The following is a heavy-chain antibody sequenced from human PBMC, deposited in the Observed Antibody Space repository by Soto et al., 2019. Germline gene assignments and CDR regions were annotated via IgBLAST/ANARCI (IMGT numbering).Heavy chain of an antibody. CDR3: TKYTYTSRYSYFGMDV. CDR1: GFTFGDYA. Sequence: SGGSLRLSCTGSGFTFGDYAISWSRQAPGKGLEWVGVIRSKAYGETTDYAASVKGRFTILRDDSKSIAYLQMNSLQSEDTGVYYCTKYTYTSRYSYFGMDVWGHGTTVTVSS. CDR2: IRSKAYGETT. V-gene: IGHV3-49*03. D-gene: IGHD2-2*01. J-gene: IGHJ6*02.